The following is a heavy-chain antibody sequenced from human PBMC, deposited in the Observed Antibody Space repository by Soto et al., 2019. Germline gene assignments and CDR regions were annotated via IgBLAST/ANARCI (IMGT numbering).Heavy chain of an antibody. CDR2: IVVGSGNT. D-gene: IGHD2-2*01. CDR3: ALGVVVPAAIFGFDY. V-gene: IGHV1-58*01. Sequence: SVKVSCKASGFTFTSSAVQWVRQARGQRLEWIGWIVVGSGNTNYAQKFQERVTITRDMSTSTAYMELSSLRSEDTAVYYCALGVVVPAAIFGFDYWGQGTLVTVSS. CDR1: GFTFTSSA. J-gene: IGHJ4*02.